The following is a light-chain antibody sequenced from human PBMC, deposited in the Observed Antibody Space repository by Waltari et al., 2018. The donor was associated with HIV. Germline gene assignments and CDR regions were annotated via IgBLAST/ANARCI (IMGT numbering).Light chain of an antibody. J-gene: IGKJ4*01. CDR3: MQALHSPMLT. CDR1: QSLLYYNGYNY. CDR2: LGS. V-gene: IGKV2-28*01. Sequence: IVVTQSPLSLPVTPGAPASISFTSSQSLLYYNGYNYLDWYLQRPGQSPQLLIYLGSNRSSGVPDRFSGSGSGTEFTLKISRVEAEDVWVYYCMQALHSPMLTFGGGTKVEIK.